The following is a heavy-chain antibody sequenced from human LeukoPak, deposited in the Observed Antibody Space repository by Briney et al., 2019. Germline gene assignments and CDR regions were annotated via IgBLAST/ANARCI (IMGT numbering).Heavy chain of an antibody. D-gene: IGHD3-10*01. CDR3: AREIGAEIDY. V-gene: IGHV1-18*01. J-gene: IGHJ4*02. CDR1: GYTFSRNG. CDR2: IGGYNGNT. Sequence: ASVKVSCKASGYTFSRNGISWVRQAPGQGLEWMGWIGGYNGNTNYAEKFQGRVTMTTDTSTSTVHMHLRSLRLDDTAVYYCAREIGAEIDYWGQGTLVIVSS.